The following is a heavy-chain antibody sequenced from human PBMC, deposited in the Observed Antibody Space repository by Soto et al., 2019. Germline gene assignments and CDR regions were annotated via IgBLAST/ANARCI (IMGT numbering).Heavy chain of an antibody. CDR2: ITIRTGNT. CDR3: VRDRDIYRDMVHADL. V-gene: IGHV3-11*06. D-gene: IGHD5-18*01. Sequence: PGGSLRLSCAASGFTFSDYYMSWIRQAPGKGLEWVSYITIRTGNTVYADSVRGRFTISADNAENSVFLQMNSLRDEDTAVYFCVRDRDIYRDMVHADLWGQGTLVTVSS. CDR1: GFTFSDYY. J-gene: IGHJ4*01.